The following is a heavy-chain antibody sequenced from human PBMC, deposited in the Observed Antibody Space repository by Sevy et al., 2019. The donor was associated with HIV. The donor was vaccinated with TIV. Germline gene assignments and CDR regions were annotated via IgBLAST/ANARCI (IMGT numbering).Heavy chain of an antibody. CDR1: GFTFSSYA. J-gene: IGHJ4*02. V-gene: IGHV3-23*01. CDR3: AKDGLLRGVIIPFDY. D-gene: IGHD3-10*01. CDR2: ISGSGGST. Sequence: GGSLRLSCAASGFTFSSYAMSWVRQAPGKGLEWVSAISGSGGSTYYADSVKGRFTISRDNSKNTLYLQMNSLRAEDTAVYYWAKDGLLRGVIIPFDYWGQGTLVTVSS.